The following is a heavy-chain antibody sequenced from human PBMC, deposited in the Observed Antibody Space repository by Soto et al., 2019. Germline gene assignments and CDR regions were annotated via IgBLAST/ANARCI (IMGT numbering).Heavy chain of an antibody. CDR3: ARGRDVVVVENI. D-gene: IGHD2-15*01. CDR1: VYTFTSYA. J-gene: IGHJ3*02. Sequence: ASVKVSCKASVYTFTSYAMHWVRQAPGQRLEWMGWINAGNGNTKYSQKFQGRVTITRDTSASTAYMELSSLRSEDTAVYYCARGRDVVVVENIWGQGTMVTVSS. V-gene: IGHV1-3*01. CDR2: INAGNGNT.